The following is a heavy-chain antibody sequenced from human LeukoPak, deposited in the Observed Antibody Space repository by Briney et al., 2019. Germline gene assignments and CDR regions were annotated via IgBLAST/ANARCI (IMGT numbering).Heavy chain of an antibody. Sequence: GGSLRLSCAASGFTFSNYGMHWVRQAPGKGLEWVAVISDDGSNKYYADSVKGRFTISRDNSKNTLYLQMNSLRAEDTAVYYCGMYYYDSSGYYWFDYWGQGTLVTVSS. V-gene: IGHV3-30*03. CDR2: ISDDGSNK. D-gene: IGHD3-22*01. J-gene: IGHJ4*02. CDR3: GMYYYDSSGYYWFDY. CDR1: GFTFSNYG.